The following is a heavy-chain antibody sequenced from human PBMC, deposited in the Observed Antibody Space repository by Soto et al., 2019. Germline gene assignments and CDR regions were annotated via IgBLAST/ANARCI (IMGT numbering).Heavy chain of an antibody. Sequence: QVQLVQSGAEVKKPGSSVKVSCKASGDTFSSYAFNWVRQAPGQGLEWMGGIIPMFGTGNYAQKFKGRVTITAGESTSTVYMELSSLRSEDTAVYYCARVGPAHYYDSSGYYSPLDYWGQGTLVTVSS. CDR1: GDTFSSYA. CDR3: ARVGPAHYYDSSGYYSPLDY. CDR2: IIPMFGTG. V-gene: IGHV1-69*01. D-gene: IGHD3-22*01. J-gene: IGHJ4*02.